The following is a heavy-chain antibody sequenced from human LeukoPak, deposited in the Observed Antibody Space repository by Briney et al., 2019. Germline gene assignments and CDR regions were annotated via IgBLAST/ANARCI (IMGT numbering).Heavy chain of an antibody. J-gene: IGHJ5*01. D-gene: IGHD3-16*02. CDR3: ARGNWDMTTFGGVIASNWFDP. CDR2: IIPILGIA. Sequence: SVKVSCKASGGTFSSYAISWVRQAPGQGLEWMGRIIPILGIANYAQKFQGRDTITADKSTSTAYMELSSLRSEDTAVYYCARGNWDMTTFGGVIASNWFDPWGQGTLVIVSS. CDR1: GGTFSSYA. V-gene: IGHV1-69*04.